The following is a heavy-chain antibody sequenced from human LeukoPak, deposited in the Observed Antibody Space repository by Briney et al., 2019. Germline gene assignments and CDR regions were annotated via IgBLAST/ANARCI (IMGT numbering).Heavy chain of an antibody. J-gene: IGHJ4*02. D-gene: IGHD3-10*01. Sequence: GASVKVSCKVSGGTFSSYGISWVRQAPGQGLEWMGEIIPVFGTANYAQKFQGRVTITADDSTRTAYMELSNLRSEDTALFFCARVDDGSGSTGFDYWGQGTLVTVSS. V-gene: IGHV1-69*13. CDR3: ARVDDGSGSTGFDY. CDR2: IIPVFGTA. CDR1: GGTFSSYG.